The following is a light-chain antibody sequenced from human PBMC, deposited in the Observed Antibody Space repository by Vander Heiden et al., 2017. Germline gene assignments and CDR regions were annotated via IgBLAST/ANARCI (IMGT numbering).Light chain of an antibody. CDR3: QQYNTYPWT. CDR2: AAS. V-gene: IGKV1-16*01. CDR1: HDISNS. J-gene: IGKJ1*01. Sequence: DIKMTQSPSSLSVSVGDTITITCRASHDISNSLAWFQQKPGKAPKSLIFAASTLRGGVPSRFSGSGSGTDFILTIDSLQPEDFATYYCQQYNTYPWTFGQGTTVDMK.